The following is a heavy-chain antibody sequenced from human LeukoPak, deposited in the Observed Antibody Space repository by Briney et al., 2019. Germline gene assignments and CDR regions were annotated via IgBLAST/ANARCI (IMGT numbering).Heavy chain of an antibody. CDR2: INPNSGGT. CDR3: ARAEELWFGESNIDY. V-gene: IGHV1-2*02. CDR1: GYTFTGYY. D-gene: IGHD3-10*01. Sequence: ASVKVSCKVSGYTFTGYYMHWVRQAPGQGLEWMGWINPNSGGTAYAKKFQGRVTMTRDTSIRTAYMELSRLRSDDTAVYYCARAEELWFGESNIDYWGQGTLVTVSS. J-gene: IGHJ4*02.